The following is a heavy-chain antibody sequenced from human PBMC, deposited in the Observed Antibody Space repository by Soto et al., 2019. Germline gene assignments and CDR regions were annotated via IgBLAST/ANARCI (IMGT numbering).Heavy chain of an antibody. V-gene: IGHV3-53*01. D-gene: IGHD2-8*01. CDR3: ARIMADWCMDV. CDR1: GFTVSSNY. J-gene: IGHJ6*02. CDR2: IYSGGST. Sequence: PGGSLRLSCAASGFTVSSNYMSWVRQAPGKGLEWVSVIYSGGSTYYADSVKGRFTISRDNSKNTLYLQMNSLRAEDTAVYYCARIMADWCMDVWGQGTTVTVSS.